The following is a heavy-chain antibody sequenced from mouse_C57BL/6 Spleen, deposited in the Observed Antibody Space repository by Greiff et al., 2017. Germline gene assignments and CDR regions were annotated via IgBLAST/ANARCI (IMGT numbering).Heavy chain of an antibody. V-gene: IGHV1-34*01. CDR2: IYPNNGGN. CDR3: SRGWRPGRGALDY. CDR1: GYTFTDYY. J-gene: IGHJ2*01. Sequence: VQLQQSGPELVKPGASVTLSCTASGYTFTDYYMHWVKQSHGKSLEWIGYIYPNNGGNGYNQKFKGKATLTVDQSSSTSYLELRSLTSADSAVYYCSRGWRPGRGALDYWGQGTPLTVSS. D-gene: IGHD1-1*02.